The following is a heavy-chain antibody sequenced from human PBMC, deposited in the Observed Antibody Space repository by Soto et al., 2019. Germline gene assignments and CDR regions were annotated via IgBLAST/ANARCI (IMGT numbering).Heavy chain of an antibody. J-gene: IGHJ4*02. V-gene: IGHV1-3*01. D-gene: IGHD6-19*01. Sequence: QVQLVQSGAEAKKPGASVKVSCKASGYTFTSYAMHWVRQAPGQRLEWMGWINAGNGNTKYSQKFQGRVTITRDTSASTAYMELSSLRSEDTAVYYCARDFGYSSGWYSSYFDYWGQGTLVTVSS. CDR2: INAGNGNT. CDR3: ARDFGYSSGWYSSYFDY. CDR1: GYTFTSYA.